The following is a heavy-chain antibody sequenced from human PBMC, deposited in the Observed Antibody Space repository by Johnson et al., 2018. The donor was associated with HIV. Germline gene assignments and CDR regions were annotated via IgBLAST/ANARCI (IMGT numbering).Heavy chain of an antibody. V-gene: IGHV3-23*04. J-gene: IGHJ3*02. CDR2: ISGSGGGT. D-gene: IGHD3-10*01. CDR3: ARDPYTSAGNPFDI. CDR1: GFSFSNYA. Sequence: VQLVESGGGVVQPGRSLRLSCAASGFSFSNYAMSWVRQAPGKGLEWVSVISGSGGGTYYADSVKGRFTISRDNSKNTLFLQMNSLRAEDTAVYYCARDPYTSAGNPFDIWGQGTRVTVS.